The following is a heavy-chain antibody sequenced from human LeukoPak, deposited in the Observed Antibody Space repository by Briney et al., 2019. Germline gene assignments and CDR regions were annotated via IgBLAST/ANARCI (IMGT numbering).Heavy chain of an antibody. D-gene: IGHD1-26*01. V-gene: IGHV1-46*01. CDR2: INPSGGST. Sequence: ASVKVSCKASGYTFTSYYMHWVRQAPGQGLEWMGIINPSGGSTSYAQKFQGRVTMTRDMSTSTVYMELSSLRSEDTAVYYCARERVGATNAHARGHDAFDIWGQGTTVTFSS. CDR1: GYTFTSYY. CDR3: ARERVGATNAHARGHDAFDI. J-gene: IGHJ3*02.